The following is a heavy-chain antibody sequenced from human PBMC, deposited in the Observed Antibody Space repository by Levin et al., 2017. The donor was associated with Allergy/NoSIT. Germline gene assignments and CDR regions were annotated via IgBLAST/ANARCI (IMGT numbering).Heavy chain of an antibody. CDR1: GFTFSDYY. V-gene: IGHV3-11*01. D-gene: IGHD2-2*01. J-gene: IGHJ6*02. CDR2: ISNTGSTI. Sequence: GSLRLSCAASGFTFSDYYMSWIRQAPGKGLEWLSYISNTGSTIYYADSVEGRFTISRDNAKNSVYLQMNSLRVEDTAVYFCATVNQLLGWGYYDMDVWGQGTTVTVSS. CDR3: ATVNQLLGWGYYDMDV.